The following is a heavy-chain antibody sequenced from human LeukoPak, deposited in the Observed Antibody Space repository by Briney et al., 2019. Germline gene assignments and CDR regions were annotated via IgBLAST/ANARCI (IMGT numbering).Heavy chain of an antibody. CDR3: AKKFPYYYDSSGYRTEVDY. J-gene: IGHJ4*02. V-gene: IGHV3-23*01. CDR1: GFTFSSYA. D-gene: IGHD3-22*01. CDR2: ISGSGGST. Sequence: GGSLRLSCAASGFTFSSYAMSWVRQAPGKGLEWVSGISGSGGSTYYADSVKGRFTISRDNSKNTLYLQMNSLRAEDTAVYYCAKKFPYYYDSSGYRTEVDYWGQGTLVTVSS.